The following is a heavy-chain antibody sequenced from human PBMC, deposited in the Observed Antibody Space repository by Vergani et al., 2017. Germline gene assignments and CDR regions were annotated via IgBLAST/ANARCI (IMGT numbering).Heavy chain of an antibody. J-gene: IGHJ4*02. CDR3: AKQYFVSGNYFFDY. Sequence: EVQLLESGGGLVQPGRSLRLTCAASEFTFSNYAMNWVRLTPGKGLEWVSDISAIGVSAYYTDSVKGRFTISRDNSKNMLFLQMNNLRTEDTAIYYCAKQYFVSGNYFFDYWGQGTLVTVSS. D-gene: IGHD3-10*01. CDR1: EFTFSNYA. V-gene: IGHV3-23*01. CDR2: ISAIGVSA.